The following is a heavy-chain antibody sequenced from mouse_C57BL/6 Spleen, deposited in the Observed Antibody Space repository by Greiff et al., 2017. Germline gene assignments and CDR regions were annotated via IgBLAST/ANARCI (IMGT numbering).Heavy chain of an antibody. CDR1: GYAFSSYW. CDR3: ARDVSGY. CDR2: IYPGAGGT. D-gene: IGHD3-1*01. Sequence: QVQLQQSGAELVKPGASVKISCKASGYAFSSYWMNWVQQRPGKGLEWIGQIYPGAGGTNYNGKFKGKATLTADKSSSTAYMQLSSLTSEDSAVYFCARDVSGYWGQGTTLTVSS. J-gene: IGHJ2*01. V-gene: IGHV1-80*01.